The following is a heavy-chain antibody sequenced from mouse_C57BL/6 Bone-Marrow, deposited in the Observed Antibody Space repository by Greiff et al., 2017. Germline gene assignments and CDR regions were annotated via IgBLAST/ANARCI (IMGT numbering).Heavy chain of an antibody. CDR3: AIITTVVAPYWYFDV. V-gene: IGHV2-2*01. CDR2: IWSGGST. CDR1: GFSFTSYG. D-gene: IGHD1-1*01. Sequence: VMLVESGPGLVQPSQSLSITCTVSGFSFTSYGVHWVRQSPGKGLEWLGVIWSGGSTDYNAAFISRLSISKDNSKSQVFFKMNSLQADDTAIYYCAIITTVVAPYWYFDVWGTGTTVTVSS. J-gene: IGHJ1*03.